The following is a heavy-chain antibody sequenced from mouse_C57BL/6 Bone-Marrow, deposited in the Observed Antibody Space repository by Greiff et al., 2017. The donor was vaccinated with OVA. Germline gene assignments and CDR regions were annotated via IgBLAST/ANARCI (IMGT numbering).Heavy chain of an antibody. Sequence: EVQLQQSGEGLVKPGASLKLSCAASGFTFSSYAMAWVRQTPEKRLEWVAYISSGGDYTYYADTVKGRFTISRDTARNTLYLQMRSLKSEDTAMYYCTRARDYWGQGTTLTVSS. J-gene: IGHJ2*01. CDR2: ISSGGDYT. CDR3: TRARDY. CDR1: GFTFSSYA. V-gene: IGHV5-9-1*02. D-gene: IGHD3-1*01.